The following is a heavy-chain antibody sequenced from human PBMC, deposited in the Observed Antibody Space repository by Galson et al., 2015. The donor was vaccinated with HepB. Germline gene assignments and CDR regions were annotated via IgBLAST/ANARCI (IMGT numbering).Heavy chain of an antibody. CDR1: GFTFSSYA. CDR3: AREWPTVTTSDAMDV. D-gene: IGHD4-17*01. J-gene: IGHJ6*02. V-gene: IGHV3-30-3*01. Sequence: SLRLSCAASGFTFSSYAMHWVRQAPGKGLEWVAVISYDGSYKYYADSVKGRFTISRDNSKNTLYVQMNSLRAEDTAVYYCAREWPTVTTSDAMDVWGQGTKVTVSS. CDR2: ISYDGSYK.